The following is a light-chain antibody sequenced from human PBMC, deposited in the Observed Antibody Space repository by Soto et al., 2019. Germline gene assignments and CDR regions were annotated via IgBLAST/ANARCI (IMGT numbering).Light chain of an antibody. CDR2: GVS. V-gene: IGLV2-14*03. CDR3: SSYTTSNTWV. J-gene: IGLJ3*02. Sequence: QSVLTQPSSVSGSPGQSITISCTGISNDVGAFNYVSWYRHSPGEAPKVLIRGVSIRPSGVSIRFSASKSANTASLTISGLQAEDEALYYCSSYTTSNTWVFGGGTKVTVL. CDR1: SNDVGAFNY.